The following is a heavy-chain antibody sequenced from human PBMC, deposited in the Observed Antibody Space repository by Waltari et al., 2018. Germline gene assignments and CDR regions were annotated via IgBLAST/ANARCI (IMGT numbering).Heavy chain of an antibody. CDR3: ARSLAAAAQPDAFDI. Sequence: QLQLQESGPGLVKPSETLSLTCTVSGGSISSSSYYWGWIRQPPGKGLEWIGSIYYSGSTYYNPSRKSRVTISVDTSKNQFSLKLSSVTAADTAVYYCARSLAAAAQPDAFDIWGQGTMVTVSS. D-gene: IGHD6-13*01. CDR2: IYYSGST. J-gene: IGHJ3*02. CDR1: GGSISSSSYY. V-gene: IGHV4-39*07.